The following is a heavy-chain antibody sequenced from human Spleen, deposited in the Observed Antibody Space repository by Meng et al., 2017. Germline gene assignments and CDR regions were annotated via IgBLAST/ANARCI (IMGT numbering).Heavy chain of an antibody. J-gene: IGHJ4*02. Sequence: VQLGGSGGGLVKPGGSLRLSCEGSGFTFSNAYMTGVRQVPGKRLEWVGRIKSKPDGETIDYAAPVKGRFTISRDDSKNTVYLQMNSLKSEDTAVYYCSGHIDYWGQGTLVTVSS. V-gene: IGHV3-15*01. CDR2: IKSKPDGETI. CDR1: GFTFSNAY. D-gene: IGHD5-12*01. CDR3: SGHIDY.